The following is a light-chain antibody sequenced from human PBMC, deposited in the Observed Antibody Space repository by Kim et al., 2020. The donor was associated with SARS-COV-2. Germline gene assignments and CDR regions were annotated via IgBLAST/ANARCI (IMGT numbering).Light chain of an antibody. CDR2: DVT. CDR1: SGDITRYTY. CDR3: SSYTSTSPLYV. V-gene: IGLV2-14*03. J-gene: IGLJ1*01. Sequence: QSALTQPASVSGSPGQSITISCTGASGDITRYTYVSWYQQHPGKAPKLIIFDVTSRPSGISNRFSGSKSGDTAYLAISGLQADDEADYYCSSYTSTSPLYVFGPGTQLTVL.